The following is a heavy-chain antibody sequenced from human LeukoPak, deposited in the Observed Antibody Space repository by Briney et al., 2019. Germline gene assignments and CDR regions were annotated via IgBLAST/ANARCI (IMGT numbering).Heavy chain of an antibody. J-gene: IGHJ4*02. CDR3: AKDVTPLPSVLGYYFDY. CDR1: GFTFSSYG. D-gene: IGHD4-23*01. Sequence: GGSLRLSCAASGFTFSSYGMHWVRQASGKGLEWVAVISYDGSNKYYADSVKGRFTISRDNSKNTLYLQMNSLRAEDTAVYYCAKDVTPLPSVLGYYFDYWGQGTLVTVSS. CDR2: ISYDGSNK. V-gene: IGHV3-30*18.